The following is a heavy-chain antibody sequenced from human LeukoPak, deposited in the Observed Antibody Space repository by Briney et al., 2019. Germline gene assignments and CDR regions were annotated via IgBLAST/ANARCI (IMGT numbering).Heavy chain of an antibody. Sequence: SETLSLTCAVYGGSFSGYYWSWIRQPPGKGLEWIGEISHSGSTNYNPSLKSRVTISVDTSKNQFSLKLSSVTAADTAVYYCAREVGATSDYWGQGTLVTVSS. CDR2: ISHSGST. CDR1: GGSFSGYY. CDR3: AREVGATSDY. J-gene: IGHJ4*02. D-gene: IGHD1-26*01. V-gene: IGHV4-34*01.